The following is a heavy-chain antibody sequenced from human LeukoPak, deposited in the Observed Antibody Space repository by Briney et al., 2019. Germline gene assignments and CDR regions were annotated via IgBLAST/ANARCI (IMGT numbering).Heavy chain of an antibody. CDR1: GGTFSSYA. Sequence: ASVKVSCKASGGTFSSYAISWVRQAPGQGLEWMGRIIPILGIANYAQKFQGRVTITADKSTSTAYMELSSLRSEDTAVYYCATVSSGWYLGPKDYWGQGTLVTVSS. D-gene: IGHD6-19*01. CDR3: ATVSSGWYLGPKDY. V-gene: IGHV1-69*04. J-gene: IGHJ4*02. CDR2: IIPILGIA.